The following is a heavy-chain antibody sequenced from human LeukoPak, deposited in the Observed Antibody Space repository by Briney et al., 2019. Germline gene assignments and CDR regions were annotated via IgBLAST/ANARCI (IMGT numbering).Heavy chain of an antibody. CDR2: IYTSGST. D-gene: IGHD4-17*01. J-gene: IGHJ2*01. CDR3: AKGPRNSRYGDYYWYFDL. Sequence: PSETLSLTCTVSGGSISSGSYYWSWIRQPAGKGLEWIGRIYTSGSTNYNPSLKSRVTMSVDTSKNQFSLKLSSVTAADTAVYYCAKGPRNSRYGDYYWYFDLWGRGTLVTVSS. V-gene: IGHV4-61*02. CDR1: GGSISSGSYY.